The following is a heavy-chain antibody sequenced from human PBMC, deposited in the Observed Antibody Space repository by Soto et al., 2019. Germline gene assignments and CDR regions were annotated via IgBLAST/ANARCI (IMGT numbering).Heavy chain of an antibody. CDR1: GFTFSNYA. CDR2: ITSSGGTT. D-gene: IGHD3-10*01. V-gene: IGHV3-23*01. CDR3: AKDRPNYFGSGAYYKAGGDF. Sequence: GGSLRLSCAGSGFTFSNYAMSWVRQAPGKGLEWVSSITSSGGTTYYADSVKGRFTISRDNSKNTLYLQMNSLRAEDTAVYYCAKDRPNYFGSGAYYKAGGDFWGQGTLVTVSS. J-gene: IGHJ4*02.